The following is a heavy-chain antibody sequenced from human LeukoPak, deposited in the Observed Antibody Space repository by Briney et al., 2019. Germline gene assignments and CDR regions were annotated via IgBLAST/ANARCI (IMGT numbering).Heavy chain of an antibody. D-gene: IGHD6-25*01. J-gene: IGHJ4*02. Sequence: GGSLRLSCAASGFTFSAYWMHWVRQAPGKGLVWVSRIRGDGSMTNYADSVKGRFTISRDNAKNTLYLQMNSLRLEDTAVYYCARENLAAAADYWGQGTVVTVSS. CDR3: ARENLAAAADY. V-gene: IGHV3-74*01. CDR1: GFTFSAYW. CDR2: IRGDGSMT.